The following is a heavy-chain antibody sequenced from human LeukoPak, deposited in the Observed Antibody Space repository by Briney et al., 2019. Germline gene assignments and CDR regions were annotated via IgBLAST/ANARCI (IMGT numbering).Heavy chain of an antibody. CDR2: IYGGGAT. CDR1: GFTVSNNY. V-gene: IGHV3-53*01. Sequence: GGSLRLSCAASGFTVSNNYMSWVRQAPGKGLEWVSVIYGGGATYYADSVKGRFTISRDNSKNTLYLQMNSLRAEDTAVYYCARLFPPSLHYFDYWGQGSLVTVSS. D-gene: IGHD3-10*02. CDR3: ARLFPPSLHYFDY. J-gene: IGHJ4*02.